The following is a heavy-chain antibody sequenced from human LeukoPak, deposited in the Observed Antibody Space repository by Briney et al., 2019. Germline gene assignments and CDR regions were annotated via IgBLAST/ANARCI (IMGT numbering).Heavy chain of an antibody. CDR1: GGSISNRNYH. V-gene: IGHV4-39*07. CDR3: ARADYYDSSGPGDY. Sequence: SETLSLTCTVSGGSISNRNYHWGWIRQPPGKGLEWIGSICSSGSAYYNPSLKSRVTTSIDTSKNQFSLKLSSVTAADTAVYYCARADYYDSSGPGDYWGQGTLVTVSS. D-gene: IGHD3-22*01. J-gene: IGHJ4*02. CDR2: ICSSGSA.